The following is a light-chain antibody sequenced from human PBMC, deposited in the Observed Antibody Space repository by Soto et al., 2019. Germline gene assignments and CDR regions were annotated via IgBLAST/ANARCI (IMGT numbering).Light chain of an antibody. J-gene: IGKJ2*03. V-gene: IGKV3-20*01. CDR3: QQYGNSPRYS. Sequence: EIVLMQSPGTLSLSPGERVTLSCRASQSVSSNYLAWYQQKPGQAPRLLIYATSSRATGIPDRFSGSGSGTDFSLTINRLEPEDFAVYYCQQYGNSPRYSFGQGTRLEIK. CDR2: ATS. CDR1: QSVSSNY.